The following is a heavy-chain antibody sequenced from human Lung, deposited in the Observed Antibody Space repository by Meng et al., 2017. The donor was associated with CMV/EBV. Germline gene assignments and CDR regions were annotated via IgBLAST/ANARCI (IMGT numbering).Heavy chain of an antibody. CDR3: ARARFYDTTANWFDP. D-gene: IGHD2/OR15-2a*01. CDR2: INAYNINT. CDR1: GYTFTSYS. V-gene: IGHV1-18*01. Sequence: ASGYTFTSYSITWVRQAPGQGLQWVGWINAYNINTNYAQKLQGRVTMTTDTSTSTAYMELRSLRSDDTAIYYCARARFYDTTANWFDPWGQGTLVTVSS. J-gene: IGHJ5*02.